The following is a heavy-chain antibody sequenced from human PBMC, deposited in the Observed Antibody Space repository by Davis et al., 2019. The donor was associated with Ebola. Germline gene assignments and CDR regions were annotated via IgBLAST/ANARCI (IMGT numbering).Heavy chain of an antibody. D-gene: IGHD1-7*01. Sequence: ASVKVSCKVSGYTLTELSMHWVRQAPGKGLEWMGGFDPEDGETSYAQKFQGRVTITADKSTSTAYMELSSLRSEDTAVYYCAKGGTTAWGTMDVWGQGTTVTVSS. J-gene: IGHJ6*02. CDR3: AKGGTTAWGTMDV. V-gene: IGHV1-24*01. CDR2: FDPEDGET. CDR1: GYTLTELS.